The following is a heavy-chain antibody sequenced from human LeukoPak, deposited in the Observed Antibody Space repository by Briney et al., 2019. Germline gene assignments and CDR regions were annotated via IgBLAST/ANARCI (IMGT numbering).Heavy chain of an antibody. CDR3: ARSLTDREYFQH. CDR1: GFTFSGSG. J-gene: IGHJ1*01. CDR2: IHASGNSK. V-gene: IGHV3-30*02. Sequence: PGGSLRLSCAPSGFTFSGSGMHWVRQAPGKGLEWLTFIHASGNSKYYADSVKGRFTISRDNSKNTLSLQMNSLRVEDTGVYYCARSLTDREYFQHWGKGTLVTVSS.